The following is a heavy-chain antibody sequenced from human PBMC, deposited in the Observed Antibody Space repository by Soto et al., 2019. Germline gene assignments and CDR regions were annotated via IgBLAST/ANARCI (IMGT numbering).Heavy chain of an antibody. Sequence: PSETLSLTCTVSGGSISSSSYYWGWIRQPPGKGLEWIGSIYYSGSTYYNPSLKSRVTISVDTSKNQFSLKLSSVTAADTAVYYCARYESRHVLRFLEWLPINWFDPWGQGTLVTVSS. CDR3: ARYESRHVLRFLEWLPINWFDP. J-gene: IGHJ5*02. V-gene: IGHV4-39*01. CDR2: IYYSGST. CDR1: GGSISSSSYY. D-gene: IGHD3-3*01.